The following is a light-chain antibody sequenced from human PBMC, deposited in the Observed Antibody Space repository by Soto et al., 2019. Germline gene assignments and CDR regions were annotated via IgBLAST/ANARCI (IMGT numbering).Light chain of an antibody. V-gene: IGKV3-15*01. J-gene: IGKJ4*02. CDR3: QQYENGPRT. CDR2: AAS. CDR1: QSIXSN. Sequence: MTQSTAPLPVSPGERATLPCRASQSIXSNLGWDQGKPGQAPRFLXYAASTRATGSPARLSGSGSATEFTRTISSLHSEDFAVYYCQQYENGPRTFGGGTKVDIK.